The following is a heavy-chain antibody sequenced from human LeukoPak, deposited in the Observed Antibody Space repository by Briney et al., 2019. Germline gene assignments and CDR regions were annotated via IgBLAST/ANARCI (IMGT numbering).Heavy chain of an antibody. CDR2: ISGSGGST. J-gene: IGHJ3*02. D-gene: IGHD2/OR15-2a*01. V-gene: IGHV3-23*01. Sequence: GGSLRLSCAASGFTFSSYAMSWVRQAPGKGLEWVSAISGSGGSTYYADSVKGRFTISRDNSKNTLYLQMNSLRAEDTAVYYCTTDPVFSGLSDAFDIWGQGTMVTVSS. CDR3: TTDPVFSGLSDAFDI. CDR1: GFTFSSYA.